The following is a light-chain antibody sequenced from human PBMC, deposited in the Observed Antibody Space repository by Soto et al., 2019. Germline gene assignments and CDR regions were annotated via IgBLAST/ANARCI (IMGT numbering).Light chain of an antibody. Sequence: QSVLTQPPSVSAAPGQKITISCSGSNSNVGNNFVSWYQHLPGTAPKLLIYRDNQRPSGVPDRFSGSRSGTSASLAISGLRSEDEADYFCATWDDSLNGYVFGTGTKLTVL. J-gene: IGLJ1*01. CDR2: RDN. CDR1: NSNVGNNF. V-gene: IGLV1-47*01. CDR3: ATWDDSLNGYV.